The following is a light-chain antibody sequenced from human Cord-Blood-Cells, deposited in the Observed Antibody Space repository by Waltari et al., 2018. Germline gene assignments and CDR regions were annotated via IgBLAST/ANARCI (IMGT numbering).Light chain of an antibody. J-gene: IGLJ3*02. V-gene: IGLV2-14*04. CDR1: SSDVGGYNY. CDR3: SSYTSSSTLDWV. CDR2: DVS. Sequence: SSDVGGYNYVSWYQQHPGKAPKLMIYDVSNRPSGVSNRFSGSKSGNTASLTISGLQAEDEADYYCSSYTSSSTLDWVFGGGTKLTVL.